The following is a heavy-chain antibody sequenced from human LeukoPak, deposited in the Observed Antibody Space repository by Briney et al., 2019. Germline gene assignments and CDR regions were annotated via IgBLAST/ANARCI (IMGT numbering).Heavy chain of an antibody. CDR1: GFTVSSNY. V-gene: IGHV3-66*01. Sequence: PGGSLRLSCAASGFTVSSNYMSWVRQAPGKGLEWVSVIYSGGSTYYADSVKGRFTISRDNSKNTLYLQMNSPRAEDTAVYYCARAPYFDWPDGSIWGQGTLVTVSS. CDR2: IYSGGST. D-gene: IGHD3-9*01. CDR3: ARAPYFDWPDGSI. J-gene: IGHJ4*02.